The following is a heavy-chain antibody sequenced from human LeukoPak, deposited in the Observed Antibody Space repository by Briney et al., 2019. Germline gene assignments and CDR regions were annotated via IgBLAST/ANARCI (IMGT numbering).Heavy chain of an antibody. V-gene: IGHV4-59*08. CDR3: ARHLGYDSSGYPPYYYYGMDV. D-gene: IGHD3-22*01. J-gene: IGHJ6*02. CDR1: GGSISSYY. Sequence: TSETLSLTCTVSGGSISSYYWSWIRQPPGKGLEWIGYIYYSGSTNYNPSLKSRVTISVDTSKNQFSLKLSSVTAADTAVYYCARHLGYDSSGYPPYYYYGMDVWGQGTTVTVSS. CDR2: IYYSGST.